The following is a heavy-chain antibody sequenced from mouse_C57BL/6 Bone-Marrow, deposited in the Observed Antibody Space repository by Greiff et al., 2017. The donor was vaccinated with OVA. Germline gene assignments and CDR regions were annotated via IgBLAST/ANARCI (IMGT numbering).Heavy chain of an antibody. V-gene: IGHV1-64*01. J-gene: IGHJ2*01. Sequence: VQLQQSGAELVKPGASVKLSCKASGYTFTSYWMHWVKQRPGQGLEWIGMIHPNSGSTNYNEKFKSKATLTVDKSSSTAYMQLSSLTSEDSAVYYCAALLRLYYFDYWGQGTTLTVSS. CDR2: IHPNSGST. D-gene: IGHD1-1*01. CDR1: GYTFTSYW. CDR3: AALLRLYYFDY.